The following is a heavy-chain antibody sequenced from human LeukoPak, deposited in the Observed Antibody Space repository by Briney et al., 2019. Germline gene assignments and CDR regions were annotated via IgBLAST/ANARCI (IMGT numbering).Heavy chain of an antibody. CDR3: ARVLITFGGVIVTTYYFDY. CDR1: GYTFTSYY. D-gene: IGHD3-16*02. J-gene: IGHJ4*02. CDR2: ISAYNGNT. V-gene: IGHV1-18*04. Sequence: ASVKVSCKASGYTFTSYYMHWVRQAPGQGLEWMGWISAYNGNTNYAQKLQGRVTMTTDTSTSTAYMELRSLRSDDTAVYYCARVLITFGGVIVTTYYFDYWGQGTLVTVSS.